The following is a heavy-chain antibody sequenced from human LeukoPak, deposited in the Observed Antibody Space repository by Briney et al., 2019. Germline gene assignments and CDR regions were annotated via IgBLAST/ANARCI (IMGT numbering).Heavy chain of an antibody. V-gene: IGHV1-2*02. CDR3: ARESDSGSYDIDY. CDR1: GYTFTGYY. CDR2: INPNSGGT. J-gene: IGHJ4*02. Sequence: ASVKVSCKASGYTFTGYYMHWVRQAPGQGLEGMGWINPNSGGTNYAQKFQGRVTMTRDTSISTAYMELSRLRSDDTAVYYCARESDSGSYDIDYWGQGTLVTVSS. D-gene: IGHD1-26*01.